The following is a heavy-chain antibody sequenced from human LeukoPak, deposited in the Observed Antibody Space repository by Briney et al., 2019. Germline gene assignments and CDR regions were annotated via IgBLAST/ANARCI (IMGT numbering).Heavy chain of an antibody. CDR1: GGSISSSSYY. CDR3: ARGRGSGTLAFSFDY. D-gene: IGHD1-7*01. V-gene: IGHV4-39*01. J-gene: IGHJ4*02. Sequence: SETLSLTCTVSGGSISSSSYYWGWIRQPPGKGLEWIGSIYYSGSTYYNPSLKSRVTISVDTSKNQFSLKLSSVTAADTAVYYCARGRGSGTLAFSFDYWGQGTLVTVSS. CDR2: IYYSGST.